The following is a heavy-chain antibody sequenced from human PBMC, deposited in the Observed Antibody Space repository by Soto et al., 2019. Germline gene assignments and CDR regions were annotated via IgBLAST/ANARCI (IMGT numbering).Heavy chain of an antibody. V-gene: IGHV1-69*01. CDR3: ARDNDCSGGSCYSRYYYGMDV. D-gene: IGHD2-15*01. CDR1: GGTFSSYA. J-gene: IGHJ6*02. Sequence: QVQLVQSGAEVKKPGSSVKVSCKASGGTFSSYAISWVRQAPGQGLEWMGGIIPIFGTANYAQKFQGRVTITADESTSTAYMELSSLRSEDTAVYYCARDNDCSGGSCYSRYYYGMDVWGQGTTVTVSS. CDR2: IIPIFGTA.